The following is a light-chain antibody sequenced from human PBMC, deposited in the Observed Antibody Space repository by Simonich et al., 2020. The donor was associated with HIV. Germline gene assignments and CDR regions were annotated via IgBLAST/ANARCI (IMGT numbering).Light chain of an antibody. CDR3: QQYYSTPLT. J-gene: IGKJ4*01. Sequence: DIVMTQSPDSLAGSLGERATINCKSNQSVLYSSNNKNYLAWYQQKPGQPPKLLIYWASTRESGVPDRFSGSGSGTDFTLTISSLQAEDVAVYYCQQYYSTPLTFGGGTKVEIE. CDR1: QSVLYSSNNKNY. V-gene: IGKV4-1*01. CDR2: WAS.